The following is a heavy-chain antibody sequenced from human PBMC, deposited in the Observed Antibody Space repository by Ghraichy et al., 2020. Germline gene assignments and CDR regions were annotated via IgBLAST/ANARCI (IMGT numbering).Heavy chain of an antibody. J-gene: IGHJ4*02. CDR1: GGSFSGYY. Sequence: SETLSLTCAVYGGSFSGYYWSWIRQPPGKGLEWIGEIIHSGSTTYNPSLKSRVTISVDTSKNQFSLRLSSGTAADTAVYYCAGGLRGARGVLFGYWGQGTLVTVSS. D-gene: IGHD2-8*01. CDR2: IIHSGST. V-gene: IGHV4-34*01. CDR3: AGGLRGARGVLFGY.